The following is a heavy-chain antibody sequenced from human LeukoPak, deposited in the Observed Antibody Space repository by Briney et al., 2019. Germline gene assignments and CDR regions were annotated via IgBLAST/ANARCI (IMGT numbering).Heavy chain of an antibody. D-gene: IGHD4-17*01. CDR3: ARDVGDGDYGWFDP. CDR2: INHSGST. CDR1: GGSFSGYY. V-gene: IGHV4-34*01. J-gene: IGHJ5*02. Sequence: SETLSLTCAVYGGSFSGYYWSWIRQPPGKGLEWIGEINHSGSTNYNPSLKSRVTISVHTSKNQFSLKLSSVTAADTAIYYCARDVGDGDYGWFDPWGQGTLVSVSS.